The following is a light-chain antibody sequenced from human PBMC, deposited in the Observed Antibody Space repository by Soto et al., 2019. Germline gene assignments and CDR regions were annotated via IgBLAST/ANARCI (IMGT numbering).Light chain of an antibody. V-gene: IGLV2-8*01. J-gene: IGLJ2*01. CDR2: EVS. CDR1: SSDVGGYNY. Sequence: QSALTQPPSASGSPGQSVTISCSGTSSDVGGYNYVSWYQQHPGKAPKVMIYEVSRRPSGVPDRFSGSKSGNTAYLTVSGLQGEDEDDYYCSSYGGSNNVIFGEGTQLTVL. CDR3: SSYGGSNNVI.